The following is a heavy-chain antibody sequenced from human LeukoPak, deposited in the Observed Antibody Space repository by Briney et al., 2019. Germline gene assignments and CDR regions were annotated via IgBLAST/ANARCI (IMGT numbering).Heavy chain of an antibody. D-gene: IGHD1-26*01. CDR3: ARDTPLSGLDM. V-gene: IGHV3-30*03. J-gene: IGHJ3*02. CDR2: ISYDGSNK. CDR1: GFTFSSYG. Sequence: PGGSLRLSCAASGFTFSSYGMHWVRQAPGEGLEWVAVISYDGSNKYYADSVKGRFTISRDNSKNTLYLQMNSLRAEDTAVYYCARDTPLSGLDMWGQGTMVTVSS.